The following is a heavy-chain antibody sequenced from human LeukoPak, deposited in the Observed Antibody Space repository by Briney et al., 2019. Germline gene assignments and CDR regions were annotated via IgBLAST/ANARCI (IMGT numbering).Heavy chain of an antibody. Sequence: SETLSLTCTVSSGSISSSNYYCRWVRQPPGEALECNANIFYSGSTYYRPSLKTRVTITLATSRNQFSLKLKSVTPSVRSVFCCGKSNGYGLIDLGGQGTMVSVS. CDR2: IFYSGST. CDR3: GKSNGYGLIDL. CDR1: SGSISSSNYY. J-gene: IGHJ3*01. V-gene: IGHV4-39*07. D-gene: IGHD3-22*01.